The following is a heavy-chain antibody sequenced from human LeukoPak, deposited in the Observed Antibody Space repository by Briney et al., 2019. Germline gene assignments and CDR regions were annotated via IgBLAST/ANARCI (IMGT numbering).Heavy chain of an antibody. CDR2: IRSKANSYAT. J-gene: IGHJ3*01. D-gene: IGHD6-13*01. V-gene: IGHV3-73*01. CDR3: TRLDPDGSS. Sequence: QPGGSLRLSCAASGFTFSGSAMHWVRQASGKGLEWVGRIRSKANSYATAYAASVKGRFTISRDDSKNTAYLQMNSLKTEDTAVYYCTRLDPDGSSWGQGTMVTVSS. CDR1: GFTFSGSA.